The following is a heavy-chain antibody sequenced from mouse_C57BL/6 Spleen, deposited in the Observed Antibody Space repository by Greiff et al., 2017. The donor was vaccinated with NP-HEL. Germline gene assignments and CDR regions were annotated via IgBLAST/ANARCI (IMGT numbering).Heavy chain of an antibody. CDR2: ISDGGSYT. CDR1: GFTFSSYA. J-gene: IGHJ2*01. D-gene: IGHD1-1*01. V-gene: IGHV5-4*03. CDR3: ARGSSYLDY. Sequence: EVNLVESGGGLVKPGGSLKLSCAASGFTFSSYAMSWVRQTPEKRLEWVATISDGGSYTYYPDNVKGRFTISRDNAKNNLYLQMSHLKSEDTAMYYCARGSSYLDYWGQGTTLTVSS.